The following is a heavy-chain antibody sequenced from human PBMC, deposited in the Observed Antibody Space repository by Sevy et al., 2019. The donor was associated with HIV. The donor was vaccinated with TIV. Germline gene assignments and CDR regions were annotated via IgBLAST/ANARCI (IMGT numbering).Heavy chain of an antibody. V-gene: IGHV3-53*01. Sequence: GGSLRLSCAASGFTVSSNYMSWVRQAPGKGLEWVSVIYSGGSTYYADSVKGRFTISRDNSKNTLYLQMNSLRAEDTAVYYCARFGEGTAIQGAFDIWGQGTMVTVS. J-gene: IGHJ3*02. CDR1: GFTVSSNY. CDR3: ARFGEGTAIQGAFDI. CDR2: IYSGGST. D-gene: IGHD3-10*01.